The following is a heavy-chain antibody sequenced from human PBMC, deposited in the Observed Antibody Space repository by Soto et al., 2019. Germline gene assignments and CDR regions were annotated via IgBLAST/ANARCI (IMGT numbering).Heavy chain of an antibody. Sequence: PSETLSRSCPVSGGSISSGGYYWSWLRQHPGNGLEWIGYSYYSGSTYYNPSLNSRVTISVDTSKNQFSLKLSSVTAADTAVYYCARAGWGASITGTTPNFDYWGQGTLVTVSS. D-gene: IGHD1-20*01. CDR2: SYYSGST. J-gene: IGHJ4*02. V-gene: IGHV4-31*03. CDR1: GGSISSGGYY. CDR3: ARAGWGASITGTTPNFDY.